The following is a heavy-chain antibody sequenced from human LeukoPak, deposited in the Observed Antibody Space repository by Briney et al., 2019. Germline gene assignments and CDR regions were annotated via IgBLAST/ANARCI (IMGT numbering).Heavy chain of an antibody. J-gene: IGHJ4*02. CDR2: IYSGGST. CDR3: ARESDGPAMGY. D-gene: IGHD5-24*01. Sequence: PGGSLRLSCAASGFTVSSNYMSWVRQAPGKGLEWVSVIYSGGSTYYADSVKGRFTISRDNSKNTLYLQMNSLRAEDTAVYYCARESDGPAMGYWGQGTLVTVSS. CDR1: GFTVSSNY. V-gene: IGHV3-53*01.